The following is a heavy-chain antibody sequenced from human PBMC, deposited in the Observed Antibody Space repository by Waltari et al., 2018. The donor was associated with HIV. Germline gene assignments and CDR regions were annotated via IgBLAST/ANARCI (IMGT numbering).Heavy chain of an antibody. CDR2: IRQDGSNK. J-gene: IGHJ6*02. CDR1: EFTFSSYG. CDR3: AKELRFLSRYFGMDV. Sequence: QVQLVESGGGVVQPGGSLRLSCAASEFTFSSYGMHWVRQAPGKGLEWVAFIRQDGSNKDYADSVKGRFTITRDNPKNTLYLQMNSLRAEDTAMYYCAKELRFLSRYFGMDVWGQGTTVTVSS. V-gene: IGHV3-30*02. D-gene: IGHD3-3*01.